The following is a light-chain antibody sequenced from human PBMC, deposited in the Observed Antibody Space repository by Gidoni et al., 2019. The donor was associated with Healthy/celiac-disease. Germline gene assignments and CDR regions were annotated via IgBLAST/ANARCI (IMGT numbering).Light chain of an antibody. CDR3: CSYAGSSTLV. CDR1: SSDVGSYNL. CDR2: EVS. Sequence: QSALTQPASVSGSPGQSITISCTGTSSDVGSYNLVSWYQQHPGKVPKLRIDEVSKRPSGVSNRVSGSKSGNTASLTISGLQAEDEADYYCCSYAGSSTLVFGGGTKLTVL. J-gene: IGLJ2*01. V-gene: IGLV2-23*02.